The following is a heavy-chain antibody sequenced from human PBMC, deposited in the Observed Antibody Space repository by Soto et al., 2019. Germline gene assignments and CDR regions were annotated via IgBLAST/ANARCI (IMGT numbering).Heavy chain of an antibody. CDR1: GGTFSSYA. V-gene: IGHV1-69*13. D-gene: IGHD3-22*01. CDR3: ARDYYDSSGSLYGMDV. J-gene: IGHJ6*02. CDR2: IIPIFGTA. Sequence: SVKVSCKASGGTFSSYAISWVRQAPGQGLEWMGGIIPIFGTANYAQKFQSRVTITEDESTSTAYMELSSLRSEDTAVYYCARDYYDSSGSLYGMDVWGQGTTVTVSS.